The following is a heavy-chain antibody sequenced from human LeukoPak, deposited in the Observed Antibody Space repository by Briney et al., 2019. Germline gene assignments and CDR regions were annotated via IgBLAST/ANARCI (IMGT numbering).Heavy chain of an antibody. J-gene: IGHJ5*02. Sequence: PSETLSLTCTVSGGSISSNYWSWIRQPPGKGLEWIGYIYDSGSTKYNPSLKSRVIISVDTSKNQFSLKLSSVTAADTAVYYCARLESGVLGDPYYYDSSGYYYRGFFDTWGQGSLVTVSS. CDR2: IYDSGST. CDR3: ARLESGVLGDPYYYDSSGYYYRGFFDT. D-gene: IGHD3-22*01. CDR1: GGSISSNY. V-gene: IGHV4-59*08.